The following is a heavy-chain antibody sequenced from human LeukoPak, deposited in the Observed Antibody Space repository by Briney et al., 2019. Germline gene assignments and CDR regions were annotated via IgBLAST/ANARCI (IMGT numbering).Heavy chain of an antibody. CDR1: GFTVSSNY. Sequence: GGSLRLSCAASGFTVSSNYMSWVRQAPGKGLEWVSVIYSGGSKYYSDSVKGRFTIFRDNSKNTLYLQMNSLRAEDTAVYYCAESESLDYWGQGTLVTVSS. CDR2: IYSGGSK. V-gene: IGHV3-66*02. CDR3: AESESLDY. J-gene: IGHJ4*02.